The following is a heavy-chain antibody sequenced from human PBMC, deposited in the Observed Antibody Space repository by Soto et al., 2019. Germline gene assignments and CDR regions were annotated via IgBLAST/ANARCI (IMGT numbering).Heavy chain of an antibody. Sequence: GASVKVSCKASGYTFTGYYMHWVRQAPGQGLEWMGWINPNSGGINYAQKFQGRVTMTRDTSISTAYMELSRLRSDDTAVYYCARGGDIVATMDDAFDIWGQGTMVTVSS. D-gene: IGHD5-12*01. CDR1: GYTFTGYY. J-gene: IGHJ3*02. CDR3: ARGGDIVATMDDAFDI. CDR2: INPNSGGI. V-gene: IGHV1-2*02.